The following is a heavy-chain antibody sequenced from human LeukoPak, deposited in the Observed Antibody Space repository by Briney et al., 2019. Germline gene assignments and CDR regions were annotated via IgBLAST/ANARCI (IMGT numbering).Heavy chain of an antibody. CDR2: IYHSGST. J-gene: IGHJ3*02. D-gene: IGHD3-22*01. Sequence: SETLSLTCTVSGGSISSSSYYWGWIRQPPGKGLEWIGSIYHSGSTYYNPSLKSRVTISVDTSKNQFSLKLNSVTAADTAVYFCARGPYSYDSSGAFDIWGQGTMVTVSS. CDR3: ARGPYSYDSSGAFDI. CDR1: GGSISSSSYY. V-gene: IGHV4-39*07.